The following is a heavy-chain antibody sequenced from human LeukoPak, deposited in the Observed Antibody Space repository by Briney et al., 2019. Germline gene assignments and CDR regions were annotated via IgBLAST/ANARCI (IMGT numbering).Heavy chain of an antibody. D-gene: IGHD2-2*01. J-gene: IGHJ3*02. Sequence: ASVKVSCKASGYTFTGYYMHWVRQAPGQGLEWMGWINPNSGGTNYAQKFQGRVTMTRDTSISTAYMELSRLRSDDTAVYYCARVGEIIVVVPAATEDAFDIWGQGTMVTVSS. V-gene: IGHV1-2*02. CDR3: ARVGEIIVVVPAATEDAFDI. CDR1: GYTFTGYY. CDR2: INPNSGGT.